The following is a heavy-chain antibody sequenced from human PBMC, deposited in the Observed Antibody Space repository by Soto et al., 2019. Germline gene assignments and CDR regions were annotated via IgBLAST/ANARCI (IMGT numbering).Heavy chain of an antibody. Sequence: QVQLQESGPGLVKPSGTLSLTCAVSGGSISSSNWWSWVRQPPGKGLEWIGEIYHSGSTNYNPSLKSRVNMSVDKSKNQSSLKLSSVTAADTAVYYCARGGSYSYGSDAFDIWGQGTMVTVSS. D-gene: IGHD5-18*01. CDR1: GGSISSSNW. CDR3: ARGGSYSYGSDAFDI. J-gene: IGHJ3*02. V-gene: IGHV4-4*02. CDR2: IYHSGST.